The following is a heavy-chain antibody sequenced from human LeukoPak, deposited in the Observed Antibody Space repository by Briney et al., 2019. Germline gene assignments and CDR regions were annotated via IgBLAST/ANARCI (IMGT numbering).Heavy chain of an antibody. CDR2: IVVGSGNT. Sequence: SVKVSCKASGFTFSSSVMQWVRQARGQRLEWIGWIVVGSGNTNYAQKSQERVTITRDMSTSTAYMELSSLRSEDTAVYYCAADIVGATGYYFDYWGQGTLVTVSS. D-gene: IGHD1-26*01. CDR3: AADIVGATGYYFDY. CDR1: GFTFSSSV. V-gene: IGHV1-58*02. J-gene: IGHJ4*02.